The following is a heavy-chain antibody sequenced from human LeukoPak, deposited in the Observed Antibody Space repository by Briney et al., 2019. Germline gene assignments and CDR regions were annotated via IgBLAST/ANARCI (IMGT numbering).Heavy chain of an antibody. CDR2: ISGSGGST. V-gene: IGHV3-23*01. J-gene: IGHJ4*02. CDR1: GFTFSNYA. Sequence: GGSLRLSCAASGFTFSNYAMSWVRQAPGKGLEWVSAISGSGGSTYYADSVKGRFTISRDNGKNSLYLQMNSLKVEDTAVYFCARPKEIQVWQPVFDFWGQGALVRVSS. D-gene: IGHD5-18*01. CDR3: ARPKEIQVWQPVFDF.